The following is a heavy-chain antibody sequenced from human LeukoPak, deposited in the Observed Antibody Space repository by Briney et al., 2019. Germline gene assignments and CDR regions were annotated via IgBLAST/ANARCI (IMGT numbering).Heavy chain of an antibody. D-gene: IGHD3-22*01. CDR2: INPSSGVT. CDR1: GYTFTGYY. J-gene: IGHJ3*02. Sequence: AXVKVSCKASGYTFTGYYMHWVRQAPGQGLEWMGWINPSSGVTNYAQKFQGRFTMTSDTSISTAYMELSSLRSDDTAVYYCARGGSYYDSSGYYDAFDIWGQGTMVTVSS. V-gene: IGHV1-2*02. CDR3: ARGGSYYDSSGYYDAFDI.